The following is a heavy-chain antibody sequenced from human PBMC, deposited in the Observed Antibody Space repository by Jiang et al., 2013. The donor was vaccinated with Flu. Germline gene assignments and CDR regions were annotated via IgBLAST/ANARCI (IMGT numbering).Heavy chain of an antibody. Sequence: GAEVKKPGASVKVSCKASGYTFTGYYMHWVRQAPGQGLEWMGWINPNSGGTNYAQKFQGRVTMTRDTSISTAYMELSRLRSDDTAVYYCAEGIAAAGSDRSFDYWGQGTLVTVSS. J-gene: IGHJ4*02. CDR2: INPNSGGT. D-gene: IGHD6-13*01. CDR1: GYTFTGYY. V-gene: IGHV1-2*02. CDR3: AEGIAAAGSDRSFDY.